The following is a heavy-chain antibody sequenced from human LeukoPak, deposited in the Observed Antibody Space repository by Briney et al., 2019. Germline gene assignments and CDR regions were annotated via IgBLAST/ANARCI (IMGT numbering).Heavy chain of an antibody. D-gene: IGHD6-13*01. CDR2: IKQDGSEK. V-gene: IGHV3-7*01. Sequence: GGSLRLSCAASGFTFSSYWMSWVRQAPGKGLEWVANIKQDGSEKYYVDSVKGRFTISRDNAKNSLYLQMNSLRAEDTAVYYCARDRDSSSWCDIQPRGYFQHWGQGTLVTVSS. CDR1: GFTFSSYW. J-gene: IGHJ1*01. CDR3: ARDRDSSSWCDIQPRGYFQH.